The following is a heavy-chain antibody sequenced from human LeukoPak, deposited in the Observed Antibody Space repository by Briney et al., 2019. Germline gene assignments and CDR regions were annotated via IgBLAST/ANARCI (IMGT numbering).Heavy chain of an antibody. V-gene: IGHV3-33*01. J-gene: IGHJ4*02. Sequence: GGSLRLSCAASGFTFSSYGMHWVRQAPGKGLEWVAVIWYDGSNKYYADSVKGRFTISRDNSKNTPYLQMNSLRAEDTAVYYCATAVASSSGRYADYWGQGTLVTVSS. CDR1: GFTFSSYG. D-gene: IGHD6-19*01. CDR2: IWYDGSNK. CDR3: ATAVASSSGRYADY.